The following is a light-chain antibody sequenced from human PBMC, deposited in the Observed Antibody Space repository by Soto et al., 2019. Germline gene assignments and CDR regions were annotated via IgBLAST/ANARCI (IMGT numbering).Light chain of an antibody. CDR2: DAS. J-gene: IGKJ5*01. Sequence: EIVLTQSPGTLSLSPGERVTLSCRASQSLSSGYLAWYQQKFGQAPRLLIYDASTKATAIPDRISGGGSGTDFTLTIPGLEPEDLAVYYCQQYGSSPPFTFGQGTRLEIK. V-gene: IGKV3-20*01. CDR1: QSLSSGY. CDR3: QQYGSSPPFT.